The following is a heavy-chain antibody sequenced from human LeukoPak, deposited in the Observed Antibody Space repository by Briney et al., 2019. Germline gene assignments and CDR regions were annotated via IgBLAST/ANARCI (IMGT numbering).Heavy chain of an antibody. Sequence: GASVKVSCKASGYTFTGYYMHWVRQAPGQGLEWMGWINPNSGGTNYAQKFQGRVTMTRDTSISTAYMELSRLRSDDTAVYYCARDNRRNYYDGGSYYYYYYMDVWGKGTTVTVSS. CDR1: GYTFTGYY. J-gene: IGHJ6*03. V-gene: IGHV1-2*02. D-gene: IGHD3-22*01. CDR3: ARDNRRNYYDGGSYYYYYYMDV. CDR2: INPNSGGT.